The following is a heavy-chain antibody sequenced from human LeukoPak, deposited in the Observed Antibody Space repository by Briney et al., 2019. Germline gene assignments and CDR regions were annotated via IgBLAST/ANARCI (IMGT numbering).Heavy chain of an antibody. Sequence: GGSLRLSCAASGFTFSSYGMHWVRQAPGKGLEWVAVIWYDGSNKYYADSVKGRFTISRDNSKNTLYLQMNSLRAEDTAVNYCARNGDYDKNFDYWGQGTLVTVSS. V-gene: IGHV3-33*01. D-gene: IGHD4-17*01. CDR2: IWYDGSNK. J-gene: IGHJ4*02. CDR1: GFTFSSYG. CDR3: ARNGDYDKNFDY.